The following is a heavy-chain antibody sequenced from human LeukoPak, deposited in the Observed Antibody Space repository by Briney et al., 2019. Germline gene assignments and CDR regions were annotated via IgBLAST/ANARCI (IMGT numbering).Heavy chain of an antibody. CDR2: ISSDGNGK. V-gene: IGHV3-30*03. CDR3: TTKVIRGNSGDDYDD. Sequence: HPGGSLRLSCAASGVTFSSYGMHWVRQAPGKGLEWVALISSDGNGKLYGDSVKGRFTISRDDSKSTLYLQMNSLRAEDTAVYYCTTKVIRGNSGDDYDDWGQGTLVAVSS. J-gene: IGHJ4*02. CDR1: GVTFSSYG. D-gene: IGHD5-12*01.